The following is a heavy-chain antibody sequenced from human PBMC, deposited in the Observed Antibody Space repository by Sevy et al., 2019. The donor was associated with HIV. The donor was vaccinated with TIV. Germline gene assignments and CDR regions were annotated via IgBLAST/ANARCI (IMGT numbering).Heavy chain of an antibody. V-gene: IGHV4-4*02. CDR2: IYHSGST. Sequence: SETLSLTCAVSGGSISSSNWWSWVRQPPGKRLEWIGEIYHSGSTNYNPSLKSRVTISVDKSKNQFSLKLSSVTAADTAVYYCARDSGHYDYVWGSYRYLDYWGQGTLVTVSS. J-gene: IGHJ4*02. D-gene: IGHD3-16*02. CDR3: ARDSGHYDYVWGSYRYLDY. CDR1: GGSISSSNW.